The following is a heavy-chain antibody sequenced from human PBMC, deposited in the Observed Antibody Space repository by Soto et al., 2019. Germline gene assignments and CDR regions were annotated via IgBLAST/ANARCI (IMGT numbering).Heavy chain of an antibody. CDR3: ARAYSSGWYPIEYFQH. V-gene: IGHV1-3*01. CDR2: INAGNGNT. Sequence: ASVKVSCKASGYTFTSYAMHWVRQAPGQRLEWMGWINAGNGNTKYSQKFQGRVTITRDTSASTAYMELSSLRSEDTAVYYCARAYSSGWYPIEYFQHWGQGTLVTVSS. D-gene: IGHD6-19*01. J-gene: IGHJ1*01. CDR1: GYTFTSYA.